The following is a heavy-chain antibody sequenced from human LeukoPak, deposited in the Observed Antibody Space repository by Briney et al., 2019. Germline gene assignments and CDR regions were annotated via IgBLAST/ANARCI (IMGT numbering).Heavy chain of an antibody. V-gene: IGHV3-23*01. CDR1: GFTFSSYA. D-gene: IGHD2/OR15-2a*01. CDR2: ISGSGGST. CDR3: AREGPRGNSQFDY. Sequence: GGSLRLSCAASGFTFSSYAMSWVRQAPGKGLEWVSAISGSGGSTYYADSVKGRFTISRGNSMNTLYLQMNSLRAEDTAIYYCAREGPRGNSQFDYWGQGTLVTVSS. J-gene: IGHJ4*02.